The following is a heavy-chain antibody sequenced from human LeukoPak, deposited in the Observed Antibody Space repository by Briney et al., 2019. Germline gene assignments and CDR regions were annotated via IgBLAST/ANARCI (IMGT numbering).Heavy chain of an antibody. Sequence: PSETLSLTCTVSGGSISSGGYYWSWIRQHPGKGLEWIGYIYYSGSTYYNPSLKSRVTISVDTSKNQFSLKLSSVTAADTAVYYCARVGYCSGGSCYDAFDIWGQGTMVTVSS. D-gene: IGHD2-15*01. J-gene: IGHJ3*02. CDR1: GGSISSGGYY. CDR3: ARVGYCSGGSCYDAFDI. V-gene: IGHV4-31*03. CDR2: IYYSGST.